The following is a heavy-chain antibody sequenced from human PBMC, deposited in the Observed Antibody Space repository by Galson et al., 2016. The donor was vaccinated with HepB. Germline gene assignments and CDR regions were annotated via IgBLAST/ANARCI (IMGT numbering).Heavy chain of an antibody. Sequence: SLRLSCAASGFVFSNFGLSWVRQAPGKGLEWGASISTRRTTYYSDSVQGRFTISRDNSNNTRYLQMNGLRAEDTAVYYCAKERLVRRIFGHWGQGTLLTVSS. CDR2: ISTRRTT. D-gene: IGHD1-1*01. CDR1: GFVFSNFG. CDR3: AKERLVRRIFGH. V-gene: IGHV3-23*01. J-gene: IGHJ4*02.